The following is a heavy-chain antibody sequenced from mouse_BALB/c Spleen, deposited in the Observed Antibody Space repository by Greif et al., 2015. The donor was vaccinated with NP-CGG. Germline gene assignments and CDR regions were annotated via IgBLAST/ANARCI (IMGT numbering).Heavy chain of an antibody. V-gene: IGHV5-6-5*01. Sequence: EVQVVESGGGLVKPGGSLKLSCAASGFTFSSYAMSWVRQTPEKRLEWVASISSGGSTYYPDSVKGRFTISRDNARNILYLQMSSLRSEDTAMYYCARGRVGDYWGQGTTLTVSS. CDR3: ARGRVGDY. D-gene: IGHD1-3*01. CDR1: GFTFSSYA. J-gene: IGHJ2*01. CDR2: ISSGGST.